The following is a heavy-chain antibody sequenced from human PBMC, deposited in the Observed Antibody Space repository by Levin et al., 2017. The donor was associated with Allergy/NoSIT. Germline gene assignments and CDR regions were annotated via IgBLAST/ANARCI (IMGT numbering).Heavy chain of an antibody. J-gene: IGHJ4*02. Sequence: LSLTCAASGFTFSDYYMSWIRQAPGKGLEWVSYISSSGSTIYYADSVKGRFTISRDNAKNSLYLQMNSLRAEDTAVYYCARVSGYYKGFPFDYWGQGTLVTVSS. D-gene: IGHD3-3*01. V-gene: IGHV3-11*01. CDR1: GFTFSDYY. CDR3: ARVSGYYKGFPFDY. CDR2: ISSSGSTI.